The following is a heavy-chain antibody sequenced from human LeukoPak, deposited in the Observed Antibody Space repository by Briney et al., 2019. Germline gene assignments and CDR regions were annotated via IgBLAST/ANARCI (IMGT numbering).Heavy chain of an antibody. CDR1: GGSITSYY. CDR3: ARDFRSGWPPV. CDR2: IYYSGST. Sequence: SEALSLTCTVSGGSITSYYWGWIRQPPGKGLEWIGYIYYSGSTNYNPSLKSRVTISVDTSKNQFSLKLSSVTAADTAVYYCARDFRSGWPPVWGQGTLVTVSS. D-gene: IGHD6-19*01. V-gene: IGHV4-59*01. J-gene: IGHJ4*02.